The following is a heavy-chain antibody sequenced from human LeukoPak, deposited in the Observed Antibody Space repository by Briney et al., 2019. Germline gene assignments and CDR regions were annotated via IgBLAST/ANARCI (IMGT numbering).Heavy chain of an antibody. CDR2: ISGSGGST. J-gene: IGHJ4*02. V-gene: IGHV3-23*01. Sequence: PGGSLRLSCAASGFTFSSYAMSWVRQAPGKGLEWVSAISGSGGSTYYADSVKGRFTTSRDNSKNTLYLQMNSPQAEDTAVYYCAKEPHASILWWPHGEVDYWGQGTLVTVSS. CDR3: AKEPHASILWWPHGEVDY. CDR1: GFTFSSYA. D-gene: IGHD2-21*01.